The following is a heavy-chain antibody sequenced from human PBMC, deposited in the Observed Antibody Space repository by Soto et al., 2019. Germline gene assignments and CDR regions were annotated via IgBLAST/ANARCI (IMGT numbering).Heavy chain of an antibody. V-gene: IGHV4-4*02. D-gene: IGHD2-15*01. CDR1: GGSISSSNW. CDR2: IYHSGST. Sequence: SETLSLTCAVSGGSISSSNWWSWVRQPPGKGLEWIGEIYHSGSTNYNPSLKSRVTISVDKSKNQFSLKLSSVTAAGTAVYYCARHVVFVAAPPEDWFVPWGHGSLVTVSS. CDR3: ARHVVFVAAPPEDWFVP. J-gene: IGHJ5*02.